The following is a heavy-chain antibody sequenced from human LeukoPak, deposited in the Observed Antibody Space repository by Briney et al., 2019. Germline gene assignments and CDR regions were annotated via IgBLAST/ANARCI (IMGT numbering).Heavy chain of an antibody. CDR3: AKDGVGSTNINYFDC. CDR2: IKSKTDGGTT. D-gene: IGHD1-26*01. CDR1: GLTFRNAW. J-gene: IGHJ4*02. V-gene: IGHV3-15*01. Sequence: PGGSLRLSCAASGLTFRNAWMSWVRQAPGKGLEWVGLIKSKTDGGTTDYAAPVRGRFTISRDNSKNTLYLQMNSLRADDTAVYYCAKDGVGSTNINYFDCWGQGTLVTVSS.